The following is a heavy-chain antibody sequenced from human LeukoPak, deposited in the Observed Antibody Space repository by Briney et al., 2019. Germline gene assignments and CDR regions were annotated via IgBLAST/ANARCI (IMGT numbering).Heavy chain of an antibody. CDR1: GYTFTGQY. CDR3: ARGSVLGFDY. D-gene: IGHD6-6*01. J-gene: IGHJ4*02. CDR2: LNPNNGGT. Sequence: ASVKVSCKASGYTFTGQYMHWVQQAPGQGLEWMGWLNPNNGGTKYSQNFQDRVTMTRDTSISTAYMELSGLRSDDTAVYYCARGSVLGFDYWGRGTQVTVSS. V-gene: IGHV1-2*02.